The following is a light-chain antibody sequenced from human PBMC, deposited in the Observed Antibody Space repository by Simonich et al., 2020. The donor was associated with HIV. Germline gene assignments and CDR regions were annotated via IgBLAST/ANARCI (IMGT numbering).Light chain of an antibody. CDR3: QAWDSSTAV. J-gene: IGLJ3*02. CDR1: ILAKKY. Sequence: SYELTQPSSVSVSSGQTARITCSGNILAKKYARWVQQKPGQAPVLLIYKDNERPSGIPGRFSGSSSGTTVTLTISGAQVEDEADYYCQAWDSSTAVFGGGTKLTVL. CDR2: KDN. V-gene: IGLV3-27*01.